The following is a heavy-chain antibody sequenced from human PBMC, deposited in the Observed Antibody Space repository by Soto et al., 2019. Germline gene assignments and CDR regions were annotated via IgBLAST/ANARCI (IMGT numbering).Heavy chain of an antibody. V-gene: IGHV4-31*03. CDR1: GGSISSGGYY. CDR2: IYYSGST. Sequence: KTSETLSLTCTVSGGSISSGGYYWSWIRQHPGKGLEWIGYIYYSGSTYYNPSLKSRVTISVDTSKNQFSLKLSSVTAADTAVYYCARVGSGWYYYYYGMDVWGQGTTVTVSS. J-gene: IGHJ6*02. CDR3: ARVGSGWYYYYYGMDV. D-gene: IGHD6-25*01.